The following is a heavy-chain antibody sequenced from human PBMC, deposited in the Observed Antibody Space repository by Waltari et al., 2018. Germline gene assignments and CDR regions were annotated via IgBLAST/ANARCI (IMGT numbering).Heavy chain of an antibody. Sequence: QVQLQQWGAGLLKPSETLSLTCAVYGGSFSGYYWSWIRQPPGRGLEWIGEINHRGSTNYHPSLKSRVTISVDTSKNQFSLKLSSGTAADTAVYYCARPRPPYYYDSSGYYYDYWGQGTLVTVSS. CDR3: ARPRPPYYYDSSGYYYDY. CDR2: INHRGST. V-gene: IGHV4-34*01. J-gene: IGHJ4*02. CDR1: GGSFSGYY. D-gene: IGHD3-22*01.